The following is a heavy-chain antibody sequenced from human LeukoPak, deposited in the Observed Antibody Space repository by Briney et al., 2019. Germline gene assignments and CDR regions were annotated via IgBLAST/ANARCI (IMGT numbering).Heavy chain of an antibody. D-gene: IGHD6-19*01. CDR3: ARERTKDSSGWYYFDY. CDR2: GYYSGTT. CDR1: GGSISSYY. V-gene: IGHV4-59*12. Sequence: SETLSLTCTVSGGSISSYYWSWIRQPPGKGLEWIGYGYYSGTTNYNPSFKSRVTISLDTSKSQFSLKLSSVTAADTAVYYCARERTKDSSGWYYFDYWGQGTLVTVSS. J-gene: IGHJ4*02.